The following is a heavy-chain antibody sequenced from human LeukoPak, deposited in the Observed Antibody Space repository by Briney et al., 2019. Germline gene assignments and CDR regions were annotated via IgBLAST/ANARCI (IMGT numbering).Heavy chain of an antibody. V-gene: IGHV4-59*12. Sequence: PSETLSLTCTVSGGSISTYYWNWIRQPPGKGLEWIGYIYHSGSTYYNPSLKSRVTISVDRSKNQFSLKLSSVTAADTAVYYCASSMVRGGGFDPWGQGTLVTVSS. J-gene: IGHJ5*02. CDR1: GGSISTYY. D-gene: IGHD3-10*01. CDR3: ASSMVRGGGFDP. CDR2: IYHSGST.